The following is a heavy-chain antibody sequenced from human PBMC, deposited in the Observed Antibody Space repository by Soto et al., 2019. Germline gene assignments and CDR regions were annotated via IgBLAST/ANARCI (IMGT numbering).Heavy chain of an antibody. Sequence: QVQLVESGGGVVQPGRSLRLSCAASGFTFSSYAMHWVRQAPGKGLEWVALISYDGSNTFYADSVKGRFTFSRDNSKNTWYLQMISLRAEDTDVYDCARWGNIVVVPALLDVWGQGTTVPVS. D-gene: IGHD2-2*01. CDR1: GFTFSSYA. CDR3: ARWGNIVVVPALLDV. CDR2: ISYDGSNT. V-gene: IGHV3-30-3*01. J-gene: IGHJ6*02.